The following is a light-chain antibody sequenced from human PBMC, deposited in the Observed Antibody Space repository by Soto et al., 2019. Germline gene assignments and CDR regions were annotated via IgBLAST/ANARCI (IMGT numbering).Light chain of an antibody. J-gene: IGLJ1*01. V-gene: IGLV2-14*01. Sequence: QSALTQPASVSGSPGQAITISCTVTSSDVDTYNRVSGYQQPPGTAPKLIIYEVRNRPSGVSNRFSGFKSGNTAYLTIYGLQAEAEADYFCNSYTTSYTYVFGTGTKVTVL. CDR1: SSDVDTYNR. CDR3: NSYTTSYTYV. CDR2: EVR.